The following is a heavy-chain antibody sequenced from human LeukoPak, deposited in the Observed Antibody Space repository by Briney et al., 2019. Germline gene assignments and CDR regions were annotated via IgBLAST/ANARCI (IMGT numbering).Heavy chain of an antibody. CDR2: INPNSGGT. D-gene: IGHD2-15*01. J-gene: IGHJ4*02. CDR1: GYTFTGYY. CDR3: ASRRCSGGSCYVGFDY. Sequence: ASVKVSCKASGYTFTGYYMHWVRQAPGQGLEWMGWINPNSGGTNYAQKFQGRVTMTRDTSISTAYMELSRLRSDDTAVYYCASRRCSGGSCYVGFDYWGQGTLVTVSS. V-gene: IGHV1-2*02.